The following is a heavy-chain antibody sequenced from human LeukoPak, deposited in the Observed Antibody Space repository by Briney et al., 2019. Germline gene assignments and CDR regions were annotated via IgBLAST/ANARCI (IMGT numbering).Heavy chain of an antibody. CDR1: GGSISSSNW. Sequence: SETLSLTCAVSGGSISSSNWWSWVRQPPGKGLEWIGEIYHSGSTNYNPSLKSRVTISVDTSKNQFSLKLSSVTAADTAVYYCARGRTPYSYGPDFDYWGQGTLVTVSS. D-gene: IGHD5-18*01. CDR2: IYHSGST. J-gene: IGHJ4*02. V-gene: IGHV4-4*02. CDR3: ARGRTPYSYGPDFDY.